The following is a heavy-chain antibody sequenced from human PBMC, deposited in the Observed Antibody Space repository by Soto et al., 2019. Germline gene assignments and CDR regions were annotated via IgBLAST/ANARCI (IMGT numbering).Heavy chain of an antibody. CDR1: GFTFSDYA. J-gene: IGHJ4*02. V-gene: IGHV3-30*18. Sequence: VQLGESGGGVVQPGRSLRLSCAASGFTFSDYAMHLVRQAPGKGLEWVAVVSHDGRNTHYADSVKGRFTISRDSSKNTVSLEMTSRSAEDTAVYYCAKGGRQWLVTSDFNYWGQGALVTVSS. CDR2: VSHDGRNT. CDR3: AKGGRQWLVTSDFNY. D-gene: IGHD6-19*01.